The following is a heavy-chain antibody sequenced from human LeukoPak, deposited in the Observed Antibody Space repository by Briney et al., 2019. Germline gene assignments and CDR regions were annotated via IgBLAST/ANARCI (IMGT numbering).Heavy chain of an antibody. CDR1: GYTFTSFY. CDR3: ASDYGDWYFDY. CDR2: INPRGGSA. J-gene: IGHJ4*02. D-gene: IGHD4-17*01. Sequence: ASVKVSCKASGYTFTSFYIHWVRQAPGQGLEWMGIINPRGGSANSAQKFQGRVTLTRDTSTSTVYMELSRLRSDDTAVYYCASDYGDWYFDYRGQGTLVTVSS. V-gene: IGHV1-46*01.